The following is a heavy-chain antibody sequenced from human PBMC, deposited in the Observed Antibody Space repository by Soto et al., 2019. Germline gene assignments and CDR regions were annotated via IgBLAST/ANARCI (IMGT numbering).Heavy chain of an antibody. D-gene: IGHD2-15*01. Sequence: GGSLRLSCAASGFTFSSYWMHWVRQAPGKGLVWVSRINSDGSSTSYADSVKGRFTISRDNAKNTLYLQMNSLRAEDTAVYYCARADCSGGSCYSGSVDYWGQGTLVTVSS. V-gene: IGHV3-74*01. J-gene: IGHJ4*02. CDR2: INSDGSST. CDR1: GFTFSSYW. CDR3: ARADCSGGSCYSGSVDY.